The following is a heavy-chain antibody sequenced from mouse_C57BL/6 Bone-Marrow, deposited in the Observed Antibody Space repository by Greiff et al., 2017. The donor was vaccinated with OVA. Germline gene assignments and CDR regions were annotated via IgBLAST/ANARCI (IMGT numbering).Heavy chain of an antibody. CDR2: IYPRSGNT. V-gene: IGHV1-81*01. D-gene: IGHD2-1*01. CDR3: ARCPYGNRFAY. CDR1: GYTFTSYG. Sequence: VKLQQSGAELARPGASVKLSCKASGYTFTSYGISWVKQRTGQGLEWIGEIYPRSGNTYYNEKFKGKATLTADKSSSTAYMELRSLTSEDSAVYFCARCPYGNRFAYWGQGTLVTVSA. J-gene: IGHJ3*01.